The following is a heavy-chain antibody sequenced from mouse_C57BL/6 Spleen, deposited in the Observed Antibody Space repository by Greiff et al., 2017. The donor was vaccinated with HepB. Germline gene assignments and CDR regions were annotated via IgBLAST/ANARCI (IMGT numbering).Heavy chain of an antibody. CDR1: GYTFTSYW. V-gene: IGHV1-69*01. J-gene: IGHJ2*01. Sequence: VQLQQPGAELVMPGASVKLSCKASGYTFTSYWMHWVKQRPGQGLEWIGEIDPSDSYTNYNQKFKGKSTLTVDKSSSTAYMQLSSLTSEDSAVYYCARAGLHPYFDYWGQGTTLTVSS. D-gene: IGHD3-1*01. CDR3: ARAGLHPYFDY. CDR2: IDPSDSYT.